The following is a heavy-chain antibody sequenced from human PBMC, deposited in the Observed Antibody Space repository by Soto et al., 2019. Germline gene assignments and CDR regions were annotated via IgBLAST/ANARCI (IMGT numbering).Heavy chain of an antibody. J-gene: IGHJ4*02. CDR3: TRGGDPYKTGH. CDR1: GGSANIGTYY. Sequence: PSETLSLTCTVPGGSANIGTYYCSWIRQPPGKGLEWIWFIHYSGSTNYNPSLKGRVTMSVDTSKNHFSLKLTSVNTADTAIYYCTRGGDPYKTGHWGQGTLVTVS. D-gene: IGHD2-21*01. CDR2: IHYSGST. V-gene: IGHV4-61*01.